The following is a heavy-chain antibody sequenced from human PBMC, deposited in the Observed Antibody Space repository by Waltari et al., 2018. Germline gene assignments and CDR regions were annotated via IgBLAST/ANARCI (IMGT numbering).Heavy chain of an antibody. CDR3: ARSGSPLHYYDSSGYFGLDY. J-gene: IGHJ4*02. D-gene: IGHD3-22*01. CDR1: FTGYY. Sequence: FTGYYMHWVRQAPGQGLEWMGRINPNSGGTNYAQKFQGRVTMTRDTSISTAYMELSRLRSDDTAVYYCARSGSPLHYYDSSGYFGLDYWGQGTLVTVSS. V-gene: IGHV1-2*06. CDR2: INPNSGGT.